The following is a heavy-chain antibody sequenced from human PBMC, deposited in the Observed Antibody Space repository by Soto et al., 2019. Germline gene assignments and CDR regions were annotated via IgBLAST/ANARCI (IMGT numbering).Heavy chain of an antibody. CDR2: INHRGVT. D-gene: IGHD2-21*01. V-gene: IGHV4-34*01. CDR1: GESLSGYY. J-gene: IGHJ5*02. CDR3: ARIEAGRIVAAPDSDHRRNNRIYP. Sequence: QVQLQQWGTGLLKPSETLSLSCAVYGESLSGYYWTWIRQPPGKGLEWSGEINHRGVTNYSPSLNSRVTRPVDTSKDQSSLRFNPQTAADSAVYSCARIEAGRIVAAPDSDHRRNNRIYPWSQGSLVTVSS.